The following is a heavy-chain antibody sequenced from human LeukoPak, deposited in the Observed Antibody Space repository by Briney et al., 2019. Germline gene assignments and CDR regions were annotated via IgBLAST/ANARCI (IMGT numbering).Heavy chain of an antibody. CDR2: ISGSGRST. J-gene: IGHJ4*02. V-gene: IGHV3-23*01. D-gene: IGHD2-2*01. CDR1: GLTFSSYA. CDR3: AKGYCSSTSCYANFDY. Sequence: QPGGSLTPTCPASGLTFSSYATRCVRQPPRKGLEWVSSISGSGRSTYYADSVKGRCTMSRENSKNTLYLQMKSLRAGDTAVYYCAKGYCSSTSCYANFDYWGQGTLVTVSS.